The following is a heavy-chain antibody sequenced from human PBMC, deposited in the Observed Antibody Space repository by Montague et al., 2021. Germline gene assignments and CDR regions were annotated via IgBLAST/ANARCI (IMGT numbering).Heavy chain of an antibody. J-gene: IGHJ6*03. Sequence: SETLSLTCTVSRSLINSYYYCCWIRQPPGKGLEWMGSVSHGGRTYYNPSLKSQVTISVDTSNNHFSLNLSSVTAADTAMYYCERERTRYYYMDIWGKGTTITVSS. V-gene: IGHV4-38-2*02. CDR2: VSHGGRT. CDR3: ERERTRYYYMDI. CDR1: RSLINSYYY.